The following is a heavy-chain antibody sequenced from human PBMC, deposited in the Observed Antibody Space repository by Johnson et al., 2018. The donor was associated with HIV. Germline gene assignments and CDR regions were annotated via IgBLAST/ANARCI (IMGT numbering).Heavy chain of an antibody. CDR3: ARRFYDSSAFDI. CDR2: IRYDGSNK. Sequence: QVQLVESGGGLVQPGGSLRLSCAASGFTFSSYGMHWVRQAPGKGLEWVAFIRYDGSNKYYVDSVKGRFTISRDNAKNSLYLQMNSLRAEDTAVYYCARRFYDSSAFDIWGQGTLVTVSS. CDR1: GFTFSSYG. J-gene: IGHJ3*02. D-gene: IGHD3-22*01. V-gene: IGHV3-30*02.